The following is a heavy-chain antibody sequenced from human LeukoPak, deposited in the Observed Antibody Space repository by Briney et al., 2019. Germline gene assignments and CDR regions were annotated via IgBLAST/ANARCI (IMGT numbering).Heavy chain of an antibody. V-gene: IGHV1-69*13. CDR3: ARGKLGYCSGGSCYPRVYYFDY. Sequence: SVKVSCKASGGTFSSYAISWVRQAPGQGLEWMGGIIPIFGTANYAQKFQGRVTITADESTSTAYMELSSLRSEDTAVYYCARGKLGYCSGGSCYPRVYYFDYWGQGTLVTVSS. CDR1: GGTFSSYA. D-gene: IGHD2-15*01. CDR2: IIPIFGTA. J-gene: IGHJ4*02.